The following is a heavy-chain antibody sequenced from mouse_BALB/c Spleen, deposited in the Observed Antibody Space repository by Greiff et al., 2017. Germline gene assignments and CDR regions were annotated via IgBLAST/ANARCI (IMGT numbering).Heavy chain of an antibody. CDR3: AREEDYGYFDY. D-gene: IGHD2-4*01. V-gene: IGHV1-87*01. Sequence: VQLQESGAELARPGASVKLSCKASGYTFTSYWMQWVKQRPGQGLEWIGAIYPGDGDTRYTQKFKGKATLTADKSSSTAYMQLSSLASEDSAVYYCAREEDYGYFDYWGQGTTLSLL. J-gene: IGHJ2*01. CDR2: IYPGDGDT. CDR1: GYTFTSYW.